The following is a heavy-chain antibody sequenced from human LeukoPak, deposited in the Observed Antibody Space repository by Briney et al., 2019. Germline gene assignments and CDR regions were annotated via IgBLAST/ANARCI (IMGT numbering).Heavy chain of an antibody. J-gene: IGHJ6*04. V-gene: IGHV3-23*01. CDR2: ISPSGSIL. D-gene: IGHD3-10*02. CDR1: GFTFPRHG. Sequence: GGALRLSCAASGFTFPRHGINWVRQAPGKGLEWVSGISPSGSILYYADSVKGRFTISRDNSKNTVSLQMNSLRDEDTAVYYCAELGITMIGGVWGKGTTVTNPS. CDR3: AELGITMIGGV.